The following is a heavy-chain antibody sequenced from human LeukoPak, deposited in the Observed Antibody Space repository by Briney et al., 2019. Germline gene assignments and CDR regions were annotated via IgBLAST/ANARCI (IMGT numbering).Heavy chain of an antibody. CDR2: ISSSSSK. Sequence: GGSLRLSCAASGFTFSSYCMNWVRQAPGKGLEWVSYISSSSSKYYADSVKGRFTISRDNAKNSLYLQMNSLRAEDTAVYYCARPTTSGWYPHWGQGTMVTVSS. V-gene: IGHV3-21*05. D-gene: IGHD6-19*01. CDR3: ARPTTSGWYPH. J-gene: IGHJ3*01. CDR1: GFTFSSYC.